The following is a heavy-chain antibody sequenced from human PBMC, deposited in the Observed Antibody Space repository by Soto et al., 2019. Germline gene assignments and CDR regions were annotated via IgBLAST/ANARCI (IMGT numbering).Heavy chain of an antibody. J-gene: IGHJ2*01. CDR3: ARAVAAAELCWYFDL. D-gene: IGHD6-13*01. Sequence: PSETLSLTCTVSGGSISSGGYYWSWIRQHPGKGLEWIGYIYYSGSTYYNPSLKRRVTISVDTSKNQFSLKLSAVTAADTAVYYCARAVAAAELCWYFDLSGRGTLVTGSS. CDR1: GGSISSGGYY. CDR2: IYYSGST. V-gene: IGHV4-31*03.